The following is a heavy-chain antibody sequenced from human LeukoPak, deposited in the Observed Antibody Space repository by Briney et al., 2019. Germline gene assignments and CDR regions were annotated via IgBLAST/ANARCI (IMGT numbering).Heavy chain of an antibody. V-gene: IGHV3-33*01. D-gene: IGHD6-19*01. CDR1: GFTFSSYG. Sequence: GRSPRLSCAASGFTFSSYGMHWVRQAPGKGLEWVAVIWYDGSNKYYADSVKGRFTISRDNSKNTLYLQMNSLRAEDTAVYYCAREWSVARAFDIWGQGTMVTVSS. J-gene: IGHJ3*02. CDR2: IWYDGSNK. CDR3: AREWSVARAFDI.